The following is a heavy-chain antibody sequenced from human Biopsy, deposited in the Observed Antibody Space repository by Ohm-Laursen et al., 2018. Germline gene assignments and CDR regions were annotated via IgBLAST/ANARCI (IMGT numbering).Heavy chain of an antibody. V-gene: IGHV4-39*01. CDR2: IFYSGTT. CDR1: GDSIATFNYY. Sequence: SETLSLTCSVSGDSIATFNYYWGWVRQPPGKGLEWLATIFYSGTTYYSRTLESPLTISQDTSRNQLSLRLKYVTAADTGVYYCARIYFYGLGSSDYFFDSWGQGTLVTVSS. J-gene: IGHJ4*02. CDR3: ARIYFYGLGSSDYFFDS. D-gene: IGHD3-10*01.